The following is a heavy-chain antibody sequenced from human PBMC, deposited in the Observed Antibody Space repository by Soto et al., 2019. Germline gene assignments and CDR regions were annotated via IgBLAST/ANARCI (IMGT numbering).Heavy chain of an antibody. CDR3: AGFGVGDRDDK. Sequence: SETMSLTCSVSGSYITSGDYHWTWIRQAPGKGLEWIGYISHSETTYYSPALKNRIIISSDFSMNQFSLRLNSVTAADTAVYFCAGFGVGDRDDKWGRGTLVTVSS. CDR1: GSYITSGDYH. J-gene: IGHJ4*02. D-gene: IGHD2-8*01. CDR2: ISHSETT. V-gene: IGHV4-30-4*01.